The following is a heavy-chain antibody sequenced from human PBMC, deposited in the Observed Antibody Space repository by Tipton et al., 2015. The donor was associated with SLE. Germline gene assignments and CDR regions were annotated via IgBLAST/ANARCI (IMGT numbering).Heavy chain of an antibody. Sequence: TLSLTCTVSGGSISSHNWSWIRQPPGQGLEWIGYIYYSGSISYNPSLKSRVTISVDTSKNQFSLKLSSVTAADTAVHYCAREWGDAFDIWGQGTMVTVTS. CDR1: GGSISSHN. CDR3: AREWGDAFDI. V-gene: IGHV4-59*11. D-gene: IGHD3-16*01. J-gene: IGHJ3*02. CDR2: IYYSGSI.